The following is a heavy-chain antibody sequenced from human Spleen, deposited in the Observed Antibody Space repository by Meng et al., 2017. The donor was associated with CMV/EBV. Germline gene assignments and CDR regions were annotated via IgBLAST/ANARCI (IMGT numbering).Heavy chain of an antibody. CDR2: IRYDGTNT. D-gene: IGHD6-19*01. Sequence: GESLKISCAASGFTFSNYAMHWVRQAPGKGLEWVTFIRYDGTNTYYADSVKGRFTISRDNSKKMLYLQMSTLRPEDTALYYCAKDPEGFSSAFDSWGRGTLVTVSS. J-gene: IGHJ4*02. CDR3: AKDPEGFSSAFDS. CDR1: GFTFSNYA. V-gene: IGHV3-30*02.